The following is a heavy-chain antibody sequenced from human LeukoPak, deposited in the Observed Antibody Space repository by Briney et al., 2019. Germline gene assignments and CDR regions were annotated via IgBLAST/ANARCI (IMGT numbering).Heavy chain of an antibody. CDR1: GGSFSGYY. CDR2: INHSGST. Sequence: SETLSLTCAVYGGSFSGYYWSWIRQPPGKGLQWIGEINHSGSTNYNPSLKSRVTISVDTSKNQFSLKLSSVTAADTAVYYCASTPTGYSSGWYGFWGQGTLVTVSS. D-gene: IGHD6-19*01. V-gene: IGHV4-34*01. CDR3: ASTPTGYSSGWYGF. J-gene: IGHJ4*02.